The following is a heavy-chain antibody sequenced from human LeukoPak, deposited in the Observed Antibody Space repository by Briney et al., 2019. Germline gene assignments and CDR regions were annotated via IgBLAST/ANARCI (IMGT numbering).Heavy chain of an antibody. CDR2: IHNVESA. D-gene: IGHD6-19*01. CDR1: GFSTSSGYY. CDR3: ARQRGTRNGSGWAPHEAFDF. Sequence: SETLSLTCVVSGFSTSSGYYWGGTRQPPGKGLEWIGTIHNVESAYYKSSLKSRATISVDASKNQFCLKLSSVTAADTAVYYCARQRGTRNGSGWAPHEAFDFWGQGTMVSVSS. V-gene: IGHV4-38-2*01. J-gene: IGHJ3*01.